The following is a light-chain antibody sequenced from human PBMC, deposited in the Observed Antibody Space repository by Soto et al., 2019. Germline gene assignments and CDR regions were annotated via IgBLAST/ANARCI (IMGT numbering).Light chain of an antibody. J-gene: IGKJ1*01. CDR3: HQYGNSPRT. V-gene: IGKV3-20*01. Sequence: EIVLTQSPGILSLSPGDRATLSCRASQSVAYTNLAWYQQKPAQAPRLLIYGASNRATGIPDRFSGSGSGTDFPLTIFRVEPEDFAVDFCHQYGNSPRTFGKGTKVE. CDR2: GAS. CDR1: QSVAYTN.